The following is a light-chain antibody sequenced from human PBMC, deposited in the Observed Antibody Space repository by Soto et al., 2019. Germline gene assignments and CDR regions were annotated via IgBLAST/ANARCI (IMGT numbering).Light chain of an antibody. J-gene: IGKJ1*01. CDR3: QHYNTWPWT. CDR1: QSISSK. Sequence: EIVTTQSPGTLSVSPGERVTLSCTASQSISSKLVWYQRKPGQTPRLLIYDASIRATAMPGRFSGSGSGTEFTLTISGLQAEDVAVYYWQHYNTWPWTFGQGTKVDIK. CDR2: DAS. V-gene: IGKV3-15*01.